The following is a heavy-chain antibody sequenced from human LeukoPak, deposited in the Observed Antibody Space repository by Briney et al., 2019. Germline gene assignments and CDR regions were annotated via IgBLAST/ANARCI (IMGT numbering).Heavy chain of an antibody. CDR3: TTDRVGATYGMDV. CDR1: GFTFSNAW. Sequence: GGSLRLSCAASGFTFSNAWMSWVRQAPGKGLKWVGRIKSKTDGGTTDYAAPVKGRFTISRDDSKNTLYLQMNSLKTEDTAVYYCTTDRVGATYGMDVWGQGTTVTVSS. V-gene: IGHV3-15*01. J-gene: IGHJ6*02. D-gene: IGHD1-26*01. CDR2: IKSKTDGGTT.